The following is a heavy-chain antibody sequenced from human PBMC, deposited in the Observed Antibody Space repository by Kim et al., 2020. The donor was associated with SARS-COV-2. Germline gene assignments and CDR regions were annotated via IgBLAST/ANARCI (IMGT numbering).Heavy chain of an antibody. J-gene: IGHJ5*02. CDR2: ISKSGKII. CDR1: GFTFSNYA. D-gene: IGHD6-6*01. V-gene: IGHV3-23*01. CDR3: ANSIAARPEWFDP. Sequence: GGSLRLSCAASGFTFSNYAMSWVRQAPGKGLEWVSSISKSGKIIYYADSVKGRFTVSRDNSKNTLYLQMNSLRVEDTALYYCANSIAARPEWFDPWGQGTLVTVSS.